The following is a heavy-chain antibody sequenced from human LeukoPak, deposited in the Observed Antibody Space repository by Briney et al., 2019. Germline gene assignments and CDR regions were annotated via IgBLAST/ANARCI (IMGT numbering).Heavy chain of an antibody. CDR3: AKDDGYGDYLGAFDI. J-gene: IGHJ3*02. Sequence: PGGSLRLSCAASGFTFSNYGMGWVRQAPGKGLEWVSGISWNSGSIGYADPVKGRFTISRDNAKNSLYLQMNSLRAEDTALYYCAKDDGYGDYLGAFDIWGQGTMVSVSS. V-gene: IGHV3-9*01. CDR2: ISWNSGSI. CDR1: GFTFSNYG. D-gene: IGHD4-17*01.